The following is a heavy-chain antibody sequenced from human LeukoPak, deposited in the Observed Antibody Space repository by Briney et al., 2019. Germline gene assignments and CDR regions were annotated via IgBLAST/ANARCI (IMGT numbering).Heavy chain of an antibody. V-gene: IGHV3-23*01. CDR3: AKDGQSFNSMYDYFGS. CDR2: IGGGDT. J-gene: IGHJ4*02. CDR1: GFTFRNFA. Sequence: GGSLRLSCSTSGFTFRNFAMSWVRQAPGKGLEWVSSIGGGDTYYADSVKGRFTISRDDSRSTVDLQMSSLRAEDTAVYYCAKDGQSFNSMYDYFGSWAREPWSPSPQ. D-gene: IGHD2-8*01.